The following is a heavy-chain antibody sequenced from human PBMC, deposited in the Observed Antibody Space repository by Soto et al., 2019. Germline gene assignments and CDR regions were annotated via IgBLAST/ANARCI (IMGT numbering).Heavy chain of an antibody. CDR1: GYTFTSYA. Sequence: QVQLVQSGAEVKKPGASVKVSCKASGYTFTSYAMHWVRQAPGQRLEWMGWINAGNGNTKYSQKFQGSVTITRDTKASTAYKELSSLRAEETVVYYCARDLDAAVACNFDYWGQGTLVTVSS. J-gene: IGHJ4*02. CDR2: INAGNGNT. V-gene: IGHV1-3*01. D-gene: IGHD6-19*01. CDR3: ARDLDAAVACNFDY.